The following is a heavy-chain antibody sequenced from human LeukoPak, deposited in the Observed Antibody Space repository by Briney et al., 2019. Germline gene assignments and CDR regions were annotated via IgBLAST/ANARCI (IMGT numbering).Heavy chain of an antibody. J-gene: IGHJ4*02. Sequence: ASVKVSCKASGYTFTSYGISWVRQAPGQGLEWMGWISAYNGNTNYAQKLQGRGTMTTDTSTSTAYMEPRSLRSDDPAVYYCARGDCSSTSCYFVDYWGQGTLVTVSS. CDR2: ISAYNGNT. D-gene: IGHD2-2*01. V-gene: IGHV1-18*01. CDR3: ARGDCSSTSCYFVDY. CDR1: GYTFTSYG.